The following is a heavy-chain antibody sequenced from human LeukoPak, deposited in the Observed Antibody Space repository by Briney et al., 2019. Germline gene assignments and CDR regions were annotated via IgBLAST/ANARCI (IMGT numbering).Heavy chain of an antibody. CDR1: GDYISSSSYY. CDR3: ARRRYYDSTGHFE. CDR2: VYYTGRT. V-gene: IGHV4-39*02. Sequence: PSETLSLTSTVSGDYISSSSYYWGWIRQPPGKGLEWIGDVYYTGRTYYNPSLKSRVFISIDTSKNYFSLNLNFATAADTAVYYCARRRYYDSTGHFEWGRGSLVTVSS. D-gene: IGHD3-22*01. J-gene: IGHJ1*01.